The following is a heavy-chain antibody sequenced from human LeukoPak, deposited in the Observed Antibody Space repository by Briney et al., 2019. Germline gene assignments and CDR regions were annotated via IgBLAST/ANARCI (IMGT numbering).Heavy chain of an antibody. CDR3: AKDDAWLRFGE. CDR1: VFTFSINV. J-gene: IGHJ4*02. D-gene: IGHD3-10*01. Sequence: GGSLRLSCAASVFTFSINVMNWGRQAPGKGLEWVSGIIPSGDITYYAHSVKGRFTISRDNSKNTLCLEVISRTAEDTAVYYCAKDDAWLRFGEWSQGTLVTVYS. CDR2: IIPSGDIT. V-gene: IGHV3-23*01.